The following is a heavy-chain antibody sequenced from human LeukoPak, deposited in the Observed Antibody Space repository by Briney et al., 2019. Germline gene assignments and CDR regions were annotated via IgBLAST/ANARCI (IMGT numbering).Heavy chain of an antibody. Sequence: PSETLSLTCTVSGGSINNFYWSWIRQPPGKGLEWIGYIFYSGSTNYNPSLESRVTISIDTSKNQFSLKVNSLTAADTAVYYCARHADYWGQGTLVTVSS. CDR1: GGSINNFY. CDR3: ARHADY. J-gene: IGHJ4*02. CDR2: IFYSGST. V-gene: IGHV4-59*08.